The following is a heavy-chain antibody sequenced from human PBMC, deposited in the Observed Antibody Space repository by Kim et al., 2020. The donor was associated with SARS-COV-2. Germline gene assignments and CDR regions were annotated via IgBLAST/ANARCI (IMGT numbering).Heavy chain of an antibody. D-gene: IGHD2-2*01. Sequence: AQKFQGRVTMTRDTSTSTVYMELSSLRSEDTAVYYCARGIVVVPAASPDYWGQGTLVTVSS. V-gene: IGHV1-46*01. J-gene: IGHJ4*02. CDR3: ARGIVVVPAASPDY.